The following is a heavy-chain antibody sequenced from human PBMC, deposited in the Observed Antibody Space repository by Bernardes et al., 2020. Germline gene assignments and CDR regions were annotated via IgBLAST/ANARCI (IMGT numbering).Heavy chain of an antibody. CDR2: SNPTGGT. Sequence: SETLSLTCAVYGGSFSGYYWSWIRQSPGKGLEWIGESNPTGGTNYKPSLVSRATRSIDTTKNLFSLELSSVTAADTAVYYCARGPRDFCSGQNSFYYSYYMDGWGQGTTVTVSS. J-gene: IGHJ6*03. CDR3: ARGPRDFCSGQNSFYYSYYMDG. CDR1: GGSFSGYY. V-gene: IGHV4-34*01. D-gene: IGHD3-3*01.